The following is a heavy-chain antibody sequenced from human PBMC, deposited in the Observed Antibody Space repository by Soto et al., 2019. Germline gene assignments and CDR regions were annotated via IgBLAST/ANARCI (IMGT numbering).Heavy chain of an antibody. J-gene: IGHJ4*02. CDR3: AKRGVAGTNYFDY. CDR1: GFTFSSYA. CDR2: ISVSGGGT. V-gene: IGHV3-23*01. D-gene: IGHD6-19*01. Sequence: GGSLRLSCEASGFTFSSYAMTWVRQAPGKGLEWVSAISVSGGGTYYADSVKGRFAISRDNSKNTLYLQMNSLRAEDTAVYHCAKRGVAGTNYFDYWGQGTQVTVSS.